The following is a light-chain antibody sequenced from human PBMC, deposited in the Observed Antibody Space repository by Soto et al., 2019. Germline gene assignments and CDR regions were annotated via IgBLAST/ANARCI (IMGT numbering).Light chain of an antibody. V-gene: IGKV3D-20*02. CDR3: QKRSNWPPWT. CDR1: QSVSNNY. Sequence: EIVLTQSPGTLSLSPGERATLSCRASQSVSNNYLAWYQQKPGQAPRLLIYDASNRATGIPDRFSGSGSGTDFTLTISRLEPEDFAVYYCQKRSNWPPWTFGQGTKVDIK. J-gene: IGKJ1*01. CDR2: DAS.